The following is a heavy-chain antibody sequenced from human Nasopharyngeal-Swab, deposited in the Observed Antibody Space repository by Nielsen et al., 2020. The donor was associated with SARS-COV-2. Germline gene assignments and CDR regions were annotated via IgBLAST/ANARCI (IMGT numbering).Heavy chain of an antibody. J-gene: IGHJ4*02. V-gene: IGHV3-23*01. Sequence: VRQAPGKGLEWVSGISWNSGSIGYADSVKGRFTISRDNSKNTLYLQMNSLRAEDTAVYYCAKLAPYYFDYWGQGTLVTVSS. CDR2: ISWNSGSI. CDR3: AKLAPYYFDY.